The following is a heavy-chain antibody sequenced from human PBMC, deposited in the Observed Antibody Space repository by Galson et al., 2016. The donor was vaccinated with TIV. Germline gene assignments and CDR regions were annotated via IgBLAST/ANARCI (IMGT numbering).Heavy chain of an antibody. V-gene: IGHV3-74*03. CDR2: INSDSTII. CDR3: FLTNWFNP. Sequence: SLRLSCAASGFTFSDYWMHWVRQAPGKGLVWVSCINSDSTIITYADSVRGRFTISRDNAKNTLYLQMNSLRVEDTAVYYCFLTNWFNPWGQGTLVTVSS. D-gene: IGHD2/OR15-2a*01. J-gene: IGHJ5*02. CDR1: GFTFSDYW.